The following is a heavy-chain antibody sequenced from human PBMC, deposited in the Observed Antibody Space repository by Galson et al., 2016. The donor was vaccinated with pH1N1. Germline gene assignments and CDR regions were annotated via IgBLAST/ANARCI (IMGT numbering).Heavy chain of an antibody. V-gene: IGHV5-51*03. J-gene: IGHJ5*02. D-gene: IGHD2-21*01. CDR1: GYKFTTYW. Sequence: QSGAEVKKPGESLKISCEVFGYKFTTYWIGWVRQMPGKGLEWMGIIYPDDSDTRYNPALQGQVTISVDKSINTAYPQWNSLKASDTAIYYCARGLLSGFDPWGQGTLVIVSS. CDR3: ARGLLSGFDP. CDR2: IYPDDSDT.